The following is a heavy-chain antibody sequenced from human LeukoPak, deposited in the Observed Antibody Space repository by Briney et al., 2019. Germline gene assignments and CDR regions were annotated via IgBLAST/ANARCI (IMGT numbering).Heavy chain of an antibody. CDR1: GGTFSNYA. D-gene: IGHD3-3*01. Sequence: ASVMVSCKASGGTFSNYAISWVRQAPGQGLEWMGGIMPIFDTADYAQKFQGRITITADESTSTVYMELSSLRSEDTAVYYCAREEERIAIFGVTNSRFDYWGQGTLVTVSS. J-gene: IGHJ4*02. V-gene: IGHV1-69*13. CDR3: AREEERIAIFGVTNSRFDY. CDR2: IMPIFDTA.